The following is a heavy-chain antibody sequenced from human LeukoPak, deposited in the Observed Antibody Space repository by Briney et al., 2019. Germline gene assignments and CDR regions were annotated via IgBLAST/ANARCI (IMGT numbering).Heavy chain of an antibody. D-gene: IGHD3-22*01. Sequence: PSETLSLTCTVSGGSISSSSYYWRWIRQPAGKGLEWIGRIYTSGSTNYNPSLKSRVTISVDTSKNQFSLKLSSVTAADTAVYYCARDYYGSSGYHYHAFDIWGQGTMVTVSS. CDR1: GGSISSSSYY. J-gene: IGHJ3*02. CDR3: ARDYYGSSGYHYHAFDI. V-gene: IGHV4-61*02. CDR2: IYTSGST.